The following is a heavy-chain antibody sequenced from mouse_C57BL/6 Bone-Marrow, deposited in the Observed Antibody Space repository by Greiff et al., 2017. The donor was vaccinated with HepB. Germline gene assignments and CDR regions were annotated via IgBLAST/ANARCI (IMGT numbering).Heavy chain of an antibody. CDR1: GFTFSDYY. CDR2: INYDGSST. CDR3: ARDHYFDY. J-gene: IGHJ2*01. V-gene: IGHV5-16*01. Sequence: DVQLVESEGGLVQPGSSMKLSCTASGFTFSDYYMAWVRQVPEKGLEWVANINYDGSSTYYLDSLKSRFIISRDNAKNILYLQKSSLKSEDTATYYCARDHYFDYWGQGTTLTVSS.